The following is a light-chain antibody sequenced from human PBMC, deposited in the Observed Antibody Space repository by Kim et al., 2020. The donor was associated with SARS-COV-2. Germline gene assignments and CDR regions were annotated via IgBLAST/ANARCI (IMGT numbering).Light chain of an antibody. J-gene: IGLJ3*02. CDR1: SSDVGGYNY. V-gene: IGLV2-14*03. CDR2: DVS. CDR3: SSYTSSSRRV. Sequence: GQSITISCTGTSSDVGGYNYVSWYQQHPVKAPKLMIYDVSNRPSGVSNRFSGSKSGNTASLPISGLQAEDEADYYCSSYTSSSRRVFGGGTKLSVL.